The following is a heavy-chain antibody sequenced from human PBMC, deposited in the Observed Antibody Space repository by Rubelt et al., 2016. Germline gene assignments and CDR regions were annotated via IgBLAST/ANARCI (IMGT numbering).Heavy chain of an antibody. J-gene: IGHJ4*02. CDR2: ISSSSTI. V-gene: IGHV3-69-1*01. D-gene: IGHD2-2*01. Sequence: WVSYISSSSTIYYADSVKGRFTISRDNAKNSLYLQMNSLRAEDTAVYYCARDAPACSSTSCYLYFDYWGQGTLVTVSS. CDR3: ARDAPACSSTSCYLYFDY.